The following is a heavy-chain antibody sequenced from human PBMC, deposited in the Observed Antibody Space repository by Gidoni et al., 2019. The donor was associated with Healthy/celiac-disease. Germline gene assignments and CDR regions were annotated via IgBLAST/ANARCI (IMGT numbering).Heavy chain of an antibody. CDR2: ISSSGSII. J-gene: IGHJ6*02. V-gene: IGHV3-48*01. CDR3: ARERIVVVPAAIPPTYYYYGMDV. CDR1: GTTFSGYS. D-gene: IGHD2-2*01. Sequence: EVQLVESGGASVQPGGSLRLSGEASGTTFSGYSMNWVRQAPGKGLEGVSYISSSGSIIYYADSVKGRFNISRDNAKNSVYLQMNSLRAEDTAVYYCARERIVVVPAAIPPTYYYYGMDVWGQGTTVTVS.